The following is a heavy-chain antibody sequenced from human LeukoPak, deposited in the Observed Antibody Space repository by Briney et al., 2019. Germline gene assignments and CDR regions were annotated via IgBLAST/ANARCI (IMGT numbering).Heavy chain of an antibody. D-gene: IGHD4/OR15-4a*01. J-gene: IGHJ4*02. CDR3: AKGATWFGGNYASFDY. V-gene: IGHV3-23*01. CDR1: GLTFSTYA. CDR2: IGGSGGTT. Sequence: QTGGSLRLSCAASGLTFSTYAMSWVRQAPGKGLEWVSAIGGSGGTTYYADSVKGRFTISRDKSKSILYLQMDGLRVEDTAVFYCAKGATWFGGNYASFDYWGQGTLVTVSS.